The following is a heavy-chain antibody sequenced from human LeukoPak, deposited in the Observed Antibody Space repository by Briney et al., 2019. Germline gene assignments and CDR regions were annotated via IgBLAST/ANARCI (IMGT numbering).Heavy chain of an antibody. J-gene: IGHJ5*02. CDR1: GGSISSYY. D-gene: IGHD4-17*01. CDR2: INHSGST. Sequence: SETLSLTCTVSGGSISSYYWSWIRQPPGKGLEWIGEINHSGSTNYNPSLKSRVTISVDTSKNQFSLKLSSVTAADTAVYYCARGGYGDGSNWFDPWGQGTLVTVSS. V-gene: IGHV4-34*01. CDR3: ARGGYGDGSNWFDP.